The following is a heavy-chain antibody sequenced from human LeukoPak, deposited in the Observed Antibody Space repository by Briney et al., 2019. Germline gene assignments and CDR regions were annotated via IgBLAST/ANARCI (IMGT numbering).Heavy chain of an antibody. CDR1: GGTFSSYA. D-gene: IGHD3-3*01. CDR3: ARDSLKSITIFGVVISTLFDY. J-gene: IGHJ4*02. Sequence: ASVKVSCKASGGTFSSYAISWVRQAPGQGLEWMGWISAYNGNTNYAQKLQGRVTMTTDTSTSTAYMELRSLRSDDTAVYYCARDSLKSITIFGVVISTLFDYWGQGTLVTVSS. CDR2: ISAYNGNT. V-gene: IGHV1-18*01.